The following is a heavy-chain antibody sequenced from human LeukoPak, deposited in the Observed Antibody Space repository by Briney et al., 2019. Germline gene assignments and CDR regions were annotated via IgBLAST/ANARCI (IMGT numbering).Heavy chain of an antibody. Sequence: ASVKVSCKASGYTFTSYGISWVRQAPGQGLEWMGWISAYNGNTNYAQKLQGRVTMTTDTSTSTAHMELRSLRSDDTAVYYCARVGAMIVVVPGFGWFDPWGQGTLVTVSS. J-gene: IGHJ5*02. CDR1: GYTFTSYG. D-gene: IGHD3-22*01. CDR3: ARVGAMIVVVPGFGWFDP. V-gene: IGHV1-18*01. CDR2: ISAYNGNT.